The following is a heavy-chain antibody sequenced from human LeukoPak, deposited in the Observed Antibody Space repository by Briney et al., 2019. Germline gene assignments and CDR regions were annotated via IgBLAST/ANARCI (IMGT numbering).Heavy chain of an antibody. J-gene: IGHJ4*02. CDR1: GFTFSSCS. V-gene: IGHV3-48*04. CDR3: TKRRTTRYLGWLSQTWGDFDF. CDR2: ISSSSSTI. D-gene: IGHD3-9*01. Sequence: GGSLRLSCAASGFTFSSCSMNWVRQAPGKGLEWVLYISSSSSTIYYADSVKGRFTISRDNARNSVYLQMNSLRVEDTALYYCTKRRTTRYLGWLSQTWGDFDFWGQGALVTVSS.